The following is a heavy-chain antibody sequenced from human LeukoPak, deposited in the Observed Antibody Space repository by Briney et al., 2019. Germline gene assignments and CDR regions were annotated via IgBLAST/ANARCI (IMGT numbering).Heavy chain of an antibody. CDR3: ARRVIVVVPADKGQFDY. CDR1: GGSISSYS. D-gene: IGHD2-2*01. Sequence: SETLSLTCTVSGGSISSYSWNWIRQPPGKGLEWIGSIYYSGSTYYNPSLKSRVTISVDTSKNQFSLKLSSVTAADTAVYYCARRVIVVVPADKGQFDYWGQGTLVTVSS. V-gene: IGHV4-39*01. J-gene: IGHJ4*02. CDR2: IYYSGST.